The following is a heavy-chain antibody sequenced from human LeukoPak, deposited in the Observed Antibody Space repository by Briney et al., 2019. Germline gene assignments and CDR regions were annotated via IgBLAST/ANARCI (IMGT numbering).Heavy chain of an antibody. CDR1: GYTFTSYG. CDR3: ARDWVRWELLDS. CDR2: INAYNGNT. V-gene: IGHV1-18*01. J-gene: IGHJ4*02. D-gene: IGHD1-26*01. Sequence: GAAVKVSCKASGYTFTSYGISWVRQAPGQGREWVGWINAYNGNTNYAQRLQGSVTMTTDTSTRTASMELRSLTSDDTAVYYCARDWVRWELLDSWGQGTLVTVSS.